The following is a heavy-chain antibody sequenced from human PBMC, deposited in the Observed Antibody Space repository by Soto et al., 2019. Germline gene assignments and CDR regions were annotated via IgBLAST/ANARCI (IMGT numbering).Heavy chain of an antibody. V-gene: IGHV4-31*03. CDR1: GASINGGGYY. CDR3: ARDPSYGDYSYYGMDV. J-gene: IGHJ6*02. Sequence: QVQLQESGPGLVKPSQTLSLTCTVSGASINGGGYYWSWIRQHPGKGLEWIGSIYYSGNTYYSPSLKSRVTISVDPSKNHFSLRLTSGTAADTAVYYCARDPSYGDYSYYGMDVWGQGTTVTVSS. D-gene: IGHD4-17*01. CDR2: IYYSGNT.